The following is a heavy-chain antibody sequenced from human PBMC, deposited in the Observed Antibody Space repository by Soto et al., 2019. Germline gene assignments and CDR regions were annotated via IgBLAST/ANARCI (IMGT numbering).Heavy chain of an antibody. J-gene: IGHJ4*02. Sequence: SETLSLTCTVSGGSISSSSYYWGWIRQPPGKGLEWIGSIYYSGSTYYNPSLKSRVTISVDTSKNQFSLKLSSVTAADTAVYYCAALAYCGGDCPPSSYWGQGTLGTVSS. D-gene: IGHD2-21*02. CDR3: AALAYCGGDCPPSSY. V-gene: IGHV4-39*01. CDR1: GGSISSSSYY. CDR2: IYYSGST.